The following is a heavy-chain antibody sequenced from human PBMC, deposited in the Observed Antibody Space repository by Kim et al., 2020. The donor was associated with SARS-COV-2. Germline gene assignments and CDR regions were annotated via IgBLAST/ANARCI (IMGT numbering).Heavy chain of an antibody. D-gene: IGHD4-17*01. V-gene: IGHV3-49*02. J-gene: IGHJ4*02. CDR3: TRGTMTQWSYYDL. Sequence: YAASVRDRFTITRDDSKNIAYLQMNSLKTDDTAIYFCTRGTMTQWSYYDLWGQGCLVTVSS.